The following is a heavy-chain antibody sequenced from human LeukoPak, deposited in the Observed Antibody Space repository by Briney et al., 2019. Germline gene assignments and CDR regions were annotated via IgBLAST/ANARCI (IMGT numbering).Heavy chain of an antibody. D-gene: IGHD1-14*01. CDR1: GFTISSNY. V-gene: IGHV3-53*01. CDR3: AARNPFDY. CDR2: IYTGGST. Sequence: GGSLRLSCAASGFTISSNYMSWVRQAPGKGLEWVSVIYTGGSTYYADSVKGRFTISRDNSENTVYLQMNSLRAEDTAVYYCAARNPFDYWGQGTLVTVSS. J-gene: IGHJ4*02.